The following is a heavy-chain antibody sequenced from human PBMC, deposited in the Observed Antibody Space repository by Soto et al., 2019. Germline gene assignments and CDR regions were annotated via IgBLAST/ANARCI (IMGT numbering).Heavy chain of an antibody. J-gene: IGHJ3*02. D-gene: IGHD2-8*01. CDR1: GFTVCSYA. CDR3: AKDIEWGRVYCTNGVCYWSDAFDI. V-gene: IGHV3-23*01. CDR2: ISGSGGST. Sequence: GGSLGISCAACGFTVCSYAMSWVRKAPGEGLEWVSAISGSGGSTYYADSVKGRFTISRDNSKNTLYPQMNSLRAEDTAVYYCAKDIEWGRVYCTNGVCYWSDAFDIWGQGTMVTVSS.